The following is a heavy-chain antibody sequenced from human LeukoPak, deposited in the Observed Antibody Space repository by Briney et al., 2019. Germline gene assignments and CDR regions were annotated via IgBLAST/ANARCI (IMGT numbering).Heavy chain of an antibody. Sequence: GGSLRLSCVASGFTFSSYAMSWVRQAPGKGLVWVSRLSSDGSSTIYADSVEGRFTVSRDNAKNTLYLQMNSLRAEDTAVYYCARSRGSYFYFDYWGQGTLVTVSS. V-gene: IGHV3-74*01. CDR1: GFTFSSYA. J-gene: IGHJ4*02. D-gene: IGHD1-26*01. CDR2: LSSDGSST. CDR3: ARSRGSYFYFDY.